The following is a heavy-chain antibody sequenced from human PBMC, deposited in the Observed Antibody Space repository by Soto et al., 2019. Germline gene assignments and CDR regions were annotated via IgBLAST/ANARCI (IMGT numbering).Heavy chain of an antibody. CDR1: GGSISSGGYY. CDR2: IYYSGST. J-gene: IGHJ4*02. Sequence: PSETLSLTCTVSGGSISSGGYYWSWIRQHPGKGLEWIGYIYYSGSTYYNPSLKSRVTISVDTSKNQFSLKLSSVTAADTAVYYCARGLLYYAILTCCDYWGQGTLVTGSS. D-gene: IGHD3-9*01. V-gene: IGHV4-31*03. CDR3: ARGLLYYAILTCCDY.